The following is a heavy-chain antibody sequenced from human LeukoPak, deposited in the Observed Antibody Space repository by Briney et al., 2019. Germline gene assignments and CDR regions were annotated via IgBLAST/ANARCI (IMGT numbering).Heavy chain of an antibody. V-gene: IGHV4-34*01. J-gene: IGHJ3*02. CDR2: MNHSGSA. CDR1: GGSFSGYY. D-gene: IGHD4-17*01. CDR3: AEHDYVDAFDI. Sequence: SETLSLTCAVYGGSFSGYYWNWIRQPPGKGLEWIGEMNHSGSAKYNPSLKSRVTISVDTSKNQFSLKLSSVTAADTAVYYCAEHDYVDAFDIWGQGTMVTVSS.